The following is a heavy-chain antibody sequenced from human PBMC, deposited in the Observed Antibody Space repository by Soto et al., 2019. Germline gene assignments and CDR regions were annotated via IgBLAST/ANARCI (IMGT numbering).Heavy chain of an antibody. CDR2: ISSSSSYI. CDR1: GFTFSSYS. V-gene: IGHV3-21*01. J-gene: IGHJ6*02. CDR3: ARVPVGATSGVYYYYGMDV. D-gene: IGHD1-26*01. Sequence: GSLRLSCAASGFTFSSYSMNWVRQAPGKGLEWVSSISSSSSYIYYADSVKGRFTISRDNAKNSLYLQMNSLRAEDTAVYYCARVPVGATSGVYYYYGMDVWGQGTTVTVS.